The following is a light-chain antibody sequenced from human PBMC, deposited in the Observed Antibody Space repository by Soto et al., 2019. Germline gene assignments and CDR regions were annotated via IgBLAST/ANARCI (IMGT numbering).Light chain of an antibody. V-gene: IGKV3-20*01. CDR1: QTVDNAY. Sequence: VLTQSPATLSLSLGDRATLSCRASQTVDNAYVAWYQQRPGQPPSLLIYGASTTATDIPERFSGSGSGTDFTLTISSLEPEDAAVYYCQQYGNSPWTFGQGTKVEIK. J-gene: IGKJ1*01. CDR3: QQYGNSPWT. CDR2: GAS.